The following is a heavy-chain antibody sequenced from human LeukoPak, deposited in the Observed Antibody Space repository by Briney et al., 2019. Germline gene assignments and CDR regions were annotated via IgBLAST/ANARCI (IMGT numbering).Heavy chain of an antibody. J-gene: IGHJ3*02. Sequence: ASVKVSCKASGYTFTGYGISWVRHAPGQGLERMGWLSAYNGNTNYAQKLQGRVTMTTDTSTSTAYMELRSLRSDDTAVYYCARILGDMVRPDGAFDIWGQGTMVTVSS. CDR2: LSAYNGNT. CDR3: ARILGDMVRPDGAFDI. D-gene: IGHD3-10*01. V-gene: IGHV1-18*01. CDR1: GYTFTGYG.